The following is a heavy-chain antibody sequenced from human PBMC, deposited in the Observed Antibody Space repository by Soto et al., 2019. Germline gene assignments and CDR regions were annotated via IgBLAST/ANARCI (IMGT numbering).Heavy chain of an antibody. J-gene: IGHJ6*02. CDR2: IYYSGST. CDR3: ASVCGGDCHNGMDV. CDR1: GGSISSGGYY. D-gene: IGHD2-21*02. V-gene: IGHV4-31*03. Sequence: QVQLQESGPGLVKPSQTLSLTCTVSGGSISSGGYYWSWIRQHPGKGLEWIGYIYYSGSTYYNPSLXXXVXXSVDTSKQQFSLKLSSVTAADTAVYPCASVCGGDCHNGMDVWGQGTTVTVSS.